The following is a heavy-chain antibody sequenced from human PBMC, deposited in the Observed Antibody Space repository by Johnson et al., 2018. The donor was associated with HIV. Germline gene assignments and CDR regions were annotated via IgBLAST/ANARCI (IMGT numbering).Heavy chain of an antibody. D-gene: IGHD1-26*01. CDR1: GFTFSSYA. Sequence: QVQLVESGGGVVQPGRSLRLSCAASGFTFSSYAMHWVRQAPGKGLEWVAVISYDGSNKYYADSVQGRFTISRDSSKDTLYVQMNSLRAEDTAVYYCAREGGALDAFDIWGQGTLVSVSS. J-gene: IGHJ3*02. CDR2: ISYDGSNK. CDR3: AREGGALDAFDI. V-gene: IGHV3-30*04.